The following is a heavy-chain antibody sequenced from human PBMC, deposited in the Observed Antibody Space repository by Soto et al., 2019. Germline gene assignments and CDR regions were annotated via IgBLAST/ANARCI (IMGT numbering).Heavy chain of an antibody. Sequence: GGSLRLSCAASGFTFSNFWVHWVRQAPGQGLVWVSRIYSDGSGPMYADSVKGRFTISRDNAKSTLYLQMNSLRPEDTAVYYCATLNSFGSDYWGRGTLVTVSS. CDR1: GFTFSNFW. V-gene: IGHV3-74*03. J-gene: IGHJ4*02. CDR3: ATLNSFGSDY. D-gene: IGHD5-18*01. CDR2: IYSDGSGP.